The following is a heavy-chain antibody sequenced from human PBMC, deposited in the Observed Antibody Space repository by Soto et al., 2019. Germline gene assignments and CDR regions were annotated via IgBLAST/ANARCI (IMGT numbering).Heavy chain of an antibody. D-gene: IGHD3-16*01. Sequence: QVKLVDSGGGVVPPGRSLRLSCAASGFTFNSYGMHWVRQAPGKGLEWVAVVSKDGSEKYYADSVKGRFSISRDNSKNTLYLQMNSLRVEDTAVYFCHGGGPSYWGQGTLVTVSS. J-gene: IGHJ4*02. V-gene: IGHV3-30*03. CDR1: GFTFNSYG. CDR3: HGGGPSY. CDR2: VSKDGSEK.